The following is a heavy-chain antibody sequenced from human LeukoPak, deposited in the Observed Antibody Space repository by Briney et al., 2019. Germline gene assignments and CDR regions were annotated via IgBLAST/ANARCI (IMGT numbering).Heavy chain of an antibody. D-gene: IGHD5-24*01. Sequence: ASVKVSCKASGYAFTGYYMHWVRQAPGQGLEWMGWINPNSGGTNYAQKFQGWVTMTRDTSISTAYMELSRLRSDDTAVYYCARGSRRDGYNTLVDSWGQGTLVTVSS. J-gene: IGHJ4*02. CDR1: GYAFTGYY. V-gene: IGHV1-2*04. CDR2: INPNSGGT. CDR3: ARGSRRDGYNTLVDS.